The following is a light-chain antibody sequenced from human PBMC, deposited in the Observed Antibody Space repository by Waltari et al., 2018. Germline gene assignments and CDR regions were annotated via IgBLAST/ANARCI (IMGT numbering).Light chain of an antibody. CDR3: LQHDSLPHT. J-gene: IGKJ2*01. CDR2: AAS. Sequence: DIQMTQSPSSLSASAGDRVTITCRASQGIKNYLGWYQQKPGKAPKRLIYAASTLEIGVPSRFSGGGYGTDFTLTISSLQPEDFATYFCLQHDSLPHTFGQGTKVEIK. CDR1: QGIKNY. V-gene: IGKV1-17*01.